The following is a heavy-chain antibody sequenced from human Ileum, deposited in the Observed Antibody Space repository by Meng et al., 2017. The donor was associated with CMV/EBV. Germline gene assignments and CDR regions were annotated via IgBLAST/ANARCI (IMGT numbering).Heavy chain of an antibody. V-gene: IGHV1-18*01. J-gene: IGHJ4*02. CDR1: GNTFTSQG. CDR3: ARGIDY. Sequence: GQSGAEERKPGASVKGSCKASGNTFTSQGITWVRQAPGQGLEWMRWINTNNGNTKYAWKFQGRVTMTTDTSTSTGYMELRSLRYDDTAVYYCARGIDYWGQGTLVTVSS. CDR2: INTNNGNT.